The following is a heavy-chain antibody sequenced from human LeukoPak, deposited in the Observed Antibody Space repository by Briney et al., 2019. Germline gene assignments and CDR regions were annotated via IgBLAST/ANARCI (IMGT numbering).Heavy chain of an antibody. CDR2: INPNSGDT. CDR1: GYAITGYY. V-gene: IGHV1-2*02. D-gene: IGHD3-10*01. CDR3: ARIGSGSLRWGMDV. Sequence: VASVKVSCKASGYAITGYYMHWVRQALGQGLEWMGWINPNSGDTNYAQKFQGRVTMTRDTSISTAYMELSSLRFDDTAVYYCARIGSGSLRWGMDVWGQGTTVSVSS. J-gene: IGHJ6*02.